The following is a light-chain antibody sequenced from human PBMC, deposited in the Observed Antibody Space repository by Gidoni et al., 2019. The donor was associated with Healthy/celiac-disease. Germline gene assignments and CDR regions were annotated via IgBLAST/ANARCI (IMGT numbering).Light chain of an antibody. V-gene: IGKV3-20*01. CDR1: QSVSSSY. CDR3: QQYGSSSFT. CDR2: GAS. J-gene: IGKJ3*01. Sequence: IVLTQSPGTLSLSPGERATLSCRASQSVSSSYLAWYQQKPGQAPRLLIYGASSRATGIPDRFSGSGSGTDFTLTISRLEPEDFVVYYCQQYGSSSFTFGPGTKVDIK.